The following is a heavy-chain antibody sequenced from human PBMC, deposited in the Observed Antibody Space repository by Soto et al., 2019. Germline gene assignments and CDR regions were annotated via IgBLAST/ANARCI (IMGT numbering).Heavy chain of an antibody. CDR1: GYTFTSYG. CDR3: ARYIAVARPIGFSDMDV. CDR2: ISAYNGNT. V-gene: IGHV1-18*01. D-gene: IGHD6-19*01. Sequence: QVQLVQSGAEVKKPGASVKVSCKASGYTFTSYGISWVRQAPGQGLEWMGWISAYNGNTNYAQKLQGRVTMTTDTSTSTAYMELRSLRSDDTAVYYCARYIAVARPIGFSDMDVWGKGTTVTVSS. J-gene: IGHJ6*03.